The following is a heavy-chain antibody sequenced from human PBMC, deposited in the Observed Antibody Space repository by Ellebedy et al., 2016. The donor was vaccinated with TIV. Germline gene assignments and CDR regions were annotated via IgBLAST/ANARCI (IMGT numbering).Heavy chain of an antibody. Sequence: ESLKISCAASGFIISGDWMSWVRQPPGKGLEWIGNINFSGTTYYNPSLKSRASISVDTSKNQFSLNLSSVTAADTAVYFCARGLGRFDYWGQGTLVTVSS. J-gene: IGHJ4*02. CDR2: INFSGTT. V-gene: IGHV4-59*12. D-gene: IGHD3-9*01. CDR3: ARGLGRFDY. CDR1: GFIISGDW.